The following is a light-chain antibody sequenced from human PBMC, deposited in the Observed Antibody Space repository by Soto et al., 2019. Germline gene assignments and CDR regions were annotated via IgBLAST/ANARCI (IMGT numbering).Light chain of an antibody. J-gene: IGKJ4*01. CDR3: QQFNVYPLT. V-gene: IGKV1-9*01. CDR2: AAS. Sequence: DIQLTQSPSFLSASVGDRVTITCRASQGIRDFLAWYQQKPGKAPKLLIYAASTLQTGVPTRFSGIASGTEFTLIISNLQPADFATYYCQQFNVYPLTFDGGTKVEIK. CDR1: QGIRDF.